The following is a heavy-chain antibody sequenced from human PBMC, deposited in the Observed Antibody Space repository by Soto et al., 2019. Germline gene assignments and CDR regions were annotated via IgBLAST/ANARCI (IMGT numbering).Heavy chain of an antibody. D-gene: IGHD1-26*01. V-gene: IGHV4-59*08. Sequence: QVQLQDSGPGLVKPSETLSLTCTVSGGSISSYYWSWIRQPPGKGLEWIGYIYYSGSTNYNPSLKSRVTISVDTSKNQFSLKLSSVTAADTAVYYCASFSARWYFDYWGQGTLVTVSS. J-gene: IGHJ4*02. CDR1: GGSISSYY. CDR2: IYYSGST. CDR3: ASFSARWYFDY.